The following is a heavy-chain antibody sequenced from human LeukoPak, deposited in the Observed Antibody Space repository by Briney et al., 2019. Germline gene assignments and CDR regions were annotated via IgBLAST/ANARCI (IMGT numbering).Heavy chain of an antibody. CDR3: ARETSPYSSSSGYFQH. D-gene: IGHD6-6*01. J-gene: IGHJ1*01. CDR2: IIPIFGTA. CDR1: GGTFSSYA. V-gene: IGHV1-69*13. Sequence: SVKVSCKASGGTFSSYAISWVRQAPGQGLEWMGGIIPIFGTANYAQKFQGRVTITADESTNTAYMELSSLRSEDTAVYYCARETSPYSSSSGYFQHWGQGTLVTVSS.